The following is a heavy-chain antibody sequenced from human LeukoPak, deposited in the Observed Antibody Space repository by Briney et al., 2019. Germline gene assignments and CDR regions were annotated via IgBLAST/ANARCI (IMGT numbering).Heavy chain of an antibody. D-gene: IGHD4-17*01. Sequence: ASVKVSCKASGYTFTGYDLHWVRQAPVQGLEWMGRINLNGGGTNYAQKFQGRVTMTRDTSISTAYMELSRLRSDDTAVYYCARVFGDYANYFDYWGQGTLVTVSS. V-gene: IGHV1-2*06. CDR3: ARVFGDYANYFDY. CDR1: GYTFTGYD. CDR2: INLNGGGT. J-gene: IGHJ4*02.